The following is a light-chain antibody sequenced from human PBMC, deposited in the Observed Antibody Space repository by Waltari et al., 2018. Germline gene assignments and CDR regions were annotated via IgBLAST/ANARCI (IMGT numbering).Light chain of an antibody. CDR1: SSDVGGYNY. V-gene: IGLV2-14*01. Sequence: QSALTQPASVSGSPGQSITISCTGTSSDVGGYNYVSWYQQHPGKAPKLMIYEVSNRPSGVSTRFSGSKSGNTASLTISGLQAEDEADYYCNSFTSTSTLIFGGGTKLTVL. CDR3: NSFTSTSTLI. J-gene: IGLJ2*01. CDR2: EVS.